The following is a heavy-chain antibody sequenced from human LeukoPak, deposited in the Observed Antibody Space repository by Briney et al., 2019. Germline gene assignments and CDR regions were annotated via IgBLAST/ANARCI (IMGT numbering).Heavy chain of an antibody. CDR1: GYTFTSYG. CDR2: ISAYNGNT. CDR3: ARDRGGLRFLEWLPYYYDYMDV. D-gene: IGHD3-3*01. Sequence: ASVKVSCKASGYTFTSYGISWVRQAPGQGLEWMGWISAYNGNTNYAQKLQGRVTMTTDTSTSTAYMELRSLRSDDTAVYYCARDRGGLRFLEWLPYYYDYMDVWGKGTTVTVSS. J-gene: IGHJ6*03. V-gene: IGHV1-18*01.